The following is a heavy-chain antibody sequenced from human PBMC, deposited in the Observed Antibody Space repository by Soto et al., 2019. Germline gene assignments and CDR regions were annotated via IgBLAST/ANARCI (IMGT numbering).Heavy chain of an antibody. CDR2: ISAYNGNT. J-gene: IGHJ3*02. CDR1: GYTFTSYG. V-gene: IGHV1-18*01. Sequence: GASVKVSCKASGYTFTSYGISWVRQAPGQGLEWMGWISAYNGNTKYAQKLQGRVTITTDTSTSTAYMELRSLRSDDTAVYYCAGSTVTPAFDIRGQGTMVTVSS. D-gene: IGHD4-17*01. CDR3: AGSTVTPAFDI.